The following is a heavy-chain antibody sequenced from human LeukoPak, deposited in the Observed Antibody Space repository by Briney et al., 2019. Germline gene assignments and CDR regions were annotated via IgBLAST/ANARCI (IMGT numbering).Heavy chain of an antibody. Sequence: PGGSLRLSCAVSGITLSNYGMSWVRQAPGKGLEWVSAISGSGGSTYYADSVKGRFTISRDNSKNTLYLQMNSLRAEDTAVYYCAKGGPGWGFGDYWGQGTLVTVSS. CDR2: ISGSGGST. CDR1: GITLSNYG. V-gene: IGHV3-23*01. J-gene: IGHJ4*02. D-gene: IGHD7-27*01. CDR3: AKGGPGWGFGDY.